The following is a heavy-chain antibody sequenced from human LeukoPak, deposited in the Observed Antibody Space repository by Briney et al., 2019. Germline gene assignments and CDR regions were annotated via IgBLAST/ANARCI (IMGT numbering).Heavy chain of an antibody. CDR2: INAGNGNT. D-gene: IGHD1-1*01. Sequence: ASVKVSCKASGYTFTSYAMHWVRQAPGQRLEWMGWINAGNGNTKYSQKFQGRVTITRDTSASTAYMELSSLRSEDTAVYYCARDGPTGKDTKLYYFDYWGQGTLVTVSS. CDR1: GYTFTSYA. J-gene: IGHJ4*02. CDR3: ARDGPTGKDTKLYYFDY. V-gene: IGHV1-3*01.